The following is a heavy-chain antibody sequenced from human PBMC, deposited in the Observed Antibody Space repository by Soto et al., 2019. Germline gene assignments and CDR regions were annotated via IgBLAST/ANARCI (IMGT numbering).Heavy chain of an antibody. D-gene: IGHD5-18*01. CDR1: GGSFSGYY. V-gene: IGHV4-34*01. Sequence: QVQLQQWGAGLLKPSETLSLTCAVYGGSFSGYYWSWIRQPPGKGLEWIGEINHSGSTNYNPSLKSRVTKSVDTSKNQFSLKLSSVTAADTAVYYCARVGGYSYGYYGYWGQGTLVTVSS. J-gene: IGHJ4*02. CDR3: ARVGGYSYGYYGY. CDR2: INHSGST.